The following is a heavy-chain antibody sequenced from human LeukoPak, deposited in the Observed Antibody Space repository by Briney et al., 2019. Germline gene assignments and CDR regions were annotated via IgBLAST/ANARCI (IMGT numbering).Heavy chain of an antibody. D-gene: IGHD3-10*01. J-gene: IGHJ4*02. V-gene: IGHV1-18*01. CDR1: GYTFTSYG. CDR3: ARVQVVRGVITSLFIHLNDY. CDR2: ISAYNGNT. Sequence: GASVKVSCKASGYTFTSYGISWVRQAPGQGLEWMGWISAYNGNTNYAQKLQGRVTMTTDTSTSTAYMELRSLRSDDTAVYYCARVQVVRGVITSLFIHLNDYWGQGTLVTVSS.